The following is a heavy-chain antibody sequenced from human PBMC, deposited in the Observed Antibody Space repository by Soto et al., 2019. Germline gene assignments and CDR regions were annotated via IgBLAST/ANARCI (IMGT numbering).Heavy chain of an antibody. V-gene: IGHV3-23*01. CDR2: IGGTGGDT. J-gene: IGHJ5*01. D-gene: IGHD1-26*01. Sequence: DVQLLESGGGLVQPGGSLTLSCAASRFTFSDYAMSWVRQAPGKGLEWVSAIGGTGGDTYYADSVRGRFTVSRDNSKNNLFLQLNSLRDEDTAVYYCAKDAVPYNGKWDWFDSWGQGTLVTVSS. CDR1: RFTFSDYA. CDR3: AKDAVPYNGKWDWFDS.